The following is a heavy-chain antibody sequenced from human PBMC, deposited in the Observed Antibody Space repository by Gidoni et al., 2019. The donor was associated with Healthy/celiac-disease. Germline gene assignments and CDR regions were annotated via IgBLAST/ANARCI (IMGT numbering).Heavy chain of an antibody. J-gene: IGHJ6*02. CDR2: IIPIFGTA. Sequence: QVQLVQSGAEVKKPGSSVKVSCKASGGTFSSYAISWVRQAPGQGLEWMGGIIPIFGTANYAQKFQGRVTITADESTSTAYMELSSLRSEDTAVYYCARARTSIAALEYYYCGMDVWGQGTTVTVSS. V-gene: IGHV1-69*01. CDR3: ARARTSIAALEYYYCGMDV. CDR1: GGTFSSYA. D-gene: IGHD6-6*01.